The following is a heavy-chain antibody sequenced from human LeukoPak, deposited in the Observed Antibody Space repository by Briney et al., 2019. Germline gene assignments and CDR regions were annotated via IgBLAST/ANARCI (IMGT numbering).Heavy chain of an antibody. J-gene: IGHJ4*02. V-gene: IGHV3-21*01. CDR2: ISSGSSHI. Sequence: GGSLRLSCAASGFTFSTHSMSWVRQSPGKGLEWVSSISSGSSHIYYADSEKGRFTISRDNAKTSLFLQMTSLRAEDTAVYYCARDFRTQLDGYSPPYHFDYWGQGALVTVSS. CDR1: GFTFSTHS. CDR3: ARDFRTQLDGYSPPYHFDY. D-gene: IGHD5-24*01.